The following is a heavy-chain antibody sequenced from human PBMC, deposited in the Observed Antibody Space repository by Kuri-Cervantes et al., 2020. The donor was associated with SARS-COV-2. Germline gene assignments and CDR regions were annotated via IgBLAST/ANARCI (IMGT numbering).Heavy chain of an antibody. CDR1: GFTFRSYS. CDR3: ARDRGGRPSHVPRGHYDTFDI. D-gene: IGHD2-2*01. Sequence: LSLIFSASGFTFRSYSMNWVRQAPGKGLEWVSSISSSSSYIYYADSVKGRFTISRDNAKNSLQLQMNSRRAEDTAVYYCARDRGGRPSHVPRGHYDTFDIWGQGTMVTVSS. J-gene: IGHJ3*02. CDR2: ISSSSSYI. V-gene: IGHV3-21*01.